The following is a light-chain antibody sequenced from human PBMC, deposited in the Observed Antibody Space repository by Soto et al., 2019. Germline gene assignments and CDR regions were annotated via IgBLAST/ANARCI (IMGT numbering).Light chain of an antibody. V-gene: IGKV3-15*01. CDR1: QSVRTN. CDR2: GAS. CDR3: QQYFNWPLTWT. J-gene: IGKJ1*01. Sequence: EVVLTQSPATLSVSAGGTVTLSCRASQSVRTNVAWYQQIPGQAPRLLVYGASTRATGVPARFTGSGSGIEFSLTISRLLSADSAFDYCQQYFNWPLTWTFGPGTKV.